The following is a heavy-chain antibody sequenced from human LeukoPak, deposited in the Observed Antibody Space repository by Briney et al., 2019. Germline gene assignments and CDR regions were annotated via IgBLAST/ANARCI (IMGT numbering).Heavy chain of an antibody. CDR1: GGSISSLY. CDR3: ARHRAYSSSSPFDY. D-gene: IGHD6-6*01. V-gene: IGHV4-59*08. CDR2: IYYTGST. Sequence: PSETLSLTCSVSGGSISSLYRGWIRQPPGKGLEWIGYIYYTGSTNYNPSLKSRVTMFVDMSKNQFSLRLSSVTAADTAVYYCARHRAYSSSSPFDYWGQGTLVTVSS. J-gene: IGHJ4*02.